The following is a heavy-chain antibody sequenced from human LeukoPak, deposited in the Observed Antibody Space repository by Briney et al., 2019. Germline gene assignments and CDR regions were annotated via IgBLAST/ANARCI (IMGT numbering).Heavy chain of an antibody. D-gene: IGHD3-16*02. V-gene: IGHV3-30*18. J-gene: IGHJ4*02. Sequence: PGRSLRLSCAASGFTFSSYGMHWVRQAPGKGLEWVAVISYDGSNKYYADSVKGRFTISRDNSKNTLYLQMNSLRAEDTAVYYCAKPGYGRLRLGELSWGQGTLVTVSS. CDR2: ISYDGSNK. CDR1: GFTFSSYG. CDR3: AKPGYGRLRLGELS.